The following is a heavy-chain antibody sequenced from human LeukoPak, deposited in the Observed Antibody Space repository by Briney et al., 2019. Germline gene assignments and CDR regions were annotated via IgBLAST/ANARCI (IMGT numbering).Heavy chain of an antibody. CDR1: GFTFSRFN. Sequence: LSGGSLRLSCAASGFTFSRFNMNWLRQAPGEGLEWLSYISTTGTIYYAESVKGRFSISRDNAKNSLYLQMNSLRPEDTAVYYCARDSLISGVVTTFDYWGQGTLVTVSS. CDR3: ARDSLISGVVTTFDY. V-gene: IGHV3-48*01. CDR2: ISTTGTI. D-gene: IGHD3-3*01. J-gene: IGHJ4*02.